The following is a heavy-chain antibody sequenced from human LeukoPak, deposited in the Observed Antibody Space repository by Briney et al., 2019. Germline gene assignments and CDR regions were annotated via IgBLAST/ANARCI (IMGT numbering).Heavy chain of an antibody. D-gene: IGHD2-2*01. Sequence: NPGGPLRLSCAASGFTFSNAWMSWVRQAPGKGLEWVGRIKSKTDGGTTDFAAPVKGRFTISRDDSKNTLYLQMNSLKTEDTAVYYCNTSYCSSTSCFPEFDDWGQGTMVTVSS. CDR1: GFTFSNAW. V-gene: IGHV3-15*01. CDR2: IKSKTDGGTT. CDR3: NTSYCSSTSCFPEFDD. J-gene: IGHJ4*02.